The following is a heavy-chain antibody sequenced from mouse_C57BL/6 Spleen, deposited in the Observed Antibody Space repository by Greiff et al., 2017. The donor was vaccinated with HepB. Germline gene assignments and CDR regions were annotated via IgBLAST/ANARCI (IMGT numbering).Heavy chain of an antibody. J-gene: IGHJ1*03. D-gene: IGHD2-1*01. Sequence: QVQLKQSGTELVKPGASVKLSCKASGYTFTSYWMHWVKQRPGQGLEWIGNINPSNGGTNYNEKFKSKATLTVDKSSSTAYMQLSSLTSEDSAVYYCARDYGNSFWYFDVWGTGTTVTVSS. CDR2: INPSNGGT. CDR3: ARDYGNSFWYFDV. CDR1: GYTFTSYW. V-gene: IGHV1-53*01.